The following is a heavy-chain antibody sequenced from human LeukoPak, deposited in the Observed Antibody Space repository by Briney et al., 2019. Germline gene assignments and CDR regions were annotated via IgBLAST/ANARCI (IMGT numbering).Heavy chain of an antibody. CDR1: GGSISSGGYY. J-gene: IGHJ6*03. D-gene: IGHD3-22*01. CDR3: ARVIEDSSPSYYYYYMDV. CDR2: IYHSGST. V-gene: IGHV4-30-2*01. Sequence: SQTLSLTCTVSGGSISSGGYYWSWIRQPPGKGLEWIGYIYHSGSTYYNPSLKSRVTISVDRSKNQFSLKLSSVTAADTAVYYCARVIEDSSPSYYYYYMDVWGKGTTVTVSS.